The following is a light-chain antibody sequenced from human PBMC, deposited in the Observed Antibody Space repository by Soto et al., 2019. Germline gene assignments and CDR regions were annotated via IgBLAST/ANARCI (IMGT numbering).Light chain of an antibody. V-gene: IGKV4-1*01. J-gene: IGKJ1*01. CDR1: QSVLYSSNNKTY. CDR2: WAS. CDR3: QQYYSTPPT. Sequence: DIVMTQSPDSLAVSLGERATINCKSSQSVLYSSNNKTYLAWYQQKPGRPPKLLIYWASTRESGVPDRFSGSGSGTDFTLTISSLQAEDVAVYYCQQYYSTPPTFGQGTKVEIK.